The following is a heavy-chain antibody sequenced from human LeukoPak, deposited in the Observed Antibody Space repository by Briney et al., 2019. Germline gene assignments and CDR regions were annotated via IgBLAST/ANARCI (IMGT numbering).Heavy chain of an antibody. CDR1: GFTFSSYA. J-gene: IGHJ4*02. CDR2: ISSSGAYT. CDR3: AKIPDYYDNSGNAY. D-gene: IGHD3-22*01. V-gene: IGHV3-23*01. Sequence: GGSLRLSCAASGFTFSSYAMSWVRQAPGKGLEWVSRISSSGAYTSYADSVKGWFTISRDNSKSTLCLQMNSLRAEDTAVYYCAKIPDYYDNSGNAYWGQGTLVTVSS.